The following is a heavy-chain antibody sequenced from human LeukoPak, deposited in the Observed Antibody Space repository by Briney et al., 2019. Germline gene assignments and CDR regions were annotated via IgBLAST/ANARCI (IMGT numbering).Heavy chain of an antibody. D-gene: IGHD3-16*01. J-gene: IGHJ4*02. CDR1: GFTFSNYW. V-gene: IGHV3-74*01. CDR3: TRNRGYFDY. Sequence: GGSLRLSCAASGFTFSNYWMHWVRQAPGKGLVWVSRINSDGINTSYADSVKGRFTISRDNAKNTLNLQMNSLKTEDTAVYYCTRNRGYFDYWGQGTLVTVSS. CDR2: INSDGINT.